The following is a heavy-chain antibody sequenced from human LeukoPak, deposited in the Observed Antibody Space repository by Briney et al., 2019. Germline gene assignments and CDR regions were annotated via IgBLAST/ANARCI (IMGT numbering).Heavy chain of an antibody. D-gene: IGHD6-6*01. CDR1: GFAFSRYW. CDR3: ARTGSSSSYYSYYYMDV. J-gene: IGHJ6*03. Sequence: PGGSLRLSCAASGFAFSRYWMTWVRQAPGKGLERVATIKEDRFEQDYVDSVRGRFTISRDNAQSSLYLQMSSLRAEDTAVYYCARTGSSSSYYSYYYMDVWGKGTTVTVSS. V-gene: IGHV3-7*01. CDR2: IKEDRFEQ.